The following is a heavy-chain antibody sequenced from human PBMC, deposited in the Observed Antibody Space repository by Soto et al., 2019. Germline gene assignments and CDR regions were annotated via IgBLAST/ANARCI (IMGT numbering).Heavy chain of an antibody. Sequence: QVQLVESGGGVVQPGRSLRLSCEASGFPFSNSGMHWVRQAPGKGREWVAVISYDGSLKHYADSVRGRFTVSRDNSKNTLYLEMNSLRAEDTALYYCASPGRGWSYYSDSWGQGTLVTVSS. V-gene: IGHV3-30*03. CDR2: ISYDGSLK. CDR1: GFPFSNSG. D-gene: IGHD6-19*01. J-gene: IGHJ4*02. CDR3: ASPGRGWSYYSDS.